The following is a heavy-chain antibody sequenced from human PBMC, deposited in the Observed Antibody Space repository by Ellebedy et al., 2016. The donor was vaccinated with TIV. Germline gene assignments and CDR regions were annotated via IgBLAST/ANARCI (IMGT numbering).Heavy chain of an antibody. V-gene: IGHV3-23*01. Sequence: GESLKISCAASGFTFSSYAMSWVRQVPGQGLEWVSFISGGGGTTFYADSVKGRFTISRDNSKNTLHLEMSSLRVEDTAVYFCAKDMGAGWLQFLGFDAFDLWGQGTLVTVCS. J-gene: IGHJ3*01. CDR2: ISGGGGTT. D-gene: IGHD2-15*01. CDR1: GFTFSSYA. CDR3: AKDMGAGWLQFLGFDAFDL.